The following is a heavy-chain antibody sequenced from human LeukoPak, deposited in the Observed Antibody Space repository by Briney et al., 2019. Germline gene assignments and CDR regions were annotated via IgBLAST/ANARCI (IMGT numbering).Heavy chain of an antibody. D-gene: IGHD4-11*01. V-gene: IGHV4-4*07. CDR3: ARETDSNYGLFDY. CDR1: GGSISSYY. Sequence: PSETRSLTCTVSGGSISSYYWSWLRQPAGKGREWIGRIYTSGNTNYNPTLKSRVTMSVDTSKNQFSLKLSSRTAADTAVYYCARETDSNYGLFDYWGQGTLVTVSS. CDR2: IYTSGNT. J-gene: IGHJ4*02.